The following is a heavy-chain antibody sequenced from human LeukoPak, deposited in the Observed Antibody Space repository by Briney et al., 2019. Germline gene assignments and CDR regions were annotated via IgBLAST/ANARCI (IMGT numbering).Heavy chain of an antibody. Sequence: GGSLRLSRAASGFTFSSYWMSWVRQAPGKGLEWVANIKQDGSEKYYVDSVKGRFTISRDNAKNSLYLQMNSLRAEDTAVYYCASAYSYGDYFDYWGQGTLVTVSS. D-gene: IGHD5-18*01. CDR2: IKQDGSEK. CDR3: ASAYSYGDYFDY. CDR1: GFTFSSYW. V-gene: IGHV3-7*01. J-gene: IGHJ4*02.